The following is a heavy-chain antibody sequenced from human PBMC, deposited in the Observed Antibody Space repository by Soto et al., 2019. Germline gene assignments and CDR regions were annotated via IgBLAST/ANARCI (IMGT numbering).Heavy chain of an antibody. CDR1: GYTLTELS. CDR2: FDPEDGET. Sequence: GASVKVSCKVSGYTLTELSMHCVRQAPGKGLEWMGGFDPEDGETIYAQKFQGRVTMTEDTSTDTAYMELSSLRSEDTAVYYCATATLGYCSGGSCYPAGWYFDLWGRGTLVTVSS. J-gene: IGHJ2*01. CDR3: ATATLGYCSGGSCYPAGWYFDL. D-gene: IGHD2-15*01. V-gene: IGHV1-24*01.